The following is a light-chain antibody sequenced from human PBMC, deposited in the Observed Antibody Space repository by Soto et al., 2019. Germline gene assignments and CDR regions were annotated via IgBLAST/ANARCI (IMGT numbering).Light chain of an antibody. CDR1: SSNIGSDY. V-gene: IGLV1-51*02. J-gene: IGLJ2*01. CDR3: AAWDTSLTGGV. Sequence: QSVLTQPPSVSAAPGQKVTISCSGCSSNIGSDYVSWYQQLPGAAPRLLIYENNKRPSGIPDRFSGSKSGTSATLGITGLQTGDEADYYCAAWDTSLTGGVFGGGTKLTVL. CDR2: ENN.